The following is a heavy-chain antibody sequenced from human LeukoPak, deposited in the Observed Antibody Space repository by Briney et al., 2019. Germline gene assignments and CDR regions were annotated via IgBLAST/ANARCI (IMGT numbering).Heavy chain of an antibody. CDR3: ARNKQHSYGRYFDH. CDR1: GGSISTYH. CDR2: MQSTGNS. D-gene: IGHD5-18*01. Sequence: SETLSLTCTVSGGSISTYHWNWVRKSPAKGLEWIGYMQSTGNSDYNPSLKSRVTMSVDMSRNQIVLNLSSVPPANTAVYFCARNKQHSYGRYFDHWGQGTLVTVSS. J-gene: IGHJ4*02. V-gene: IGHV4-59*01.